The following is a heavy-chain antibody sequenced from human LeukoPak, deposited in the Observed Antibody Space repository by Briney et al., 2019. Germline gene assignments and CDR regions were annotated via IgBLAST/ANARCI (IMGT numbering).Heavy chain of an antibody. CDR1: GYAFTSYS. J-gene: IGHJ4*02. CDR2: INTGNGNA. Sequence: ASVKVSCKTSGYAFTSYSMHWVRQAPGQGLEWMGWINTGNGNAKYSQKFQGRVTITRDTSASTAYMDLSSLRSEDTSIYYCARDLGYGDYWGQGTLVTVSS. D-gene: IGHD3-16*01. V-gene: IGHV1-3*04. CDR3: ARDLGYGDY.